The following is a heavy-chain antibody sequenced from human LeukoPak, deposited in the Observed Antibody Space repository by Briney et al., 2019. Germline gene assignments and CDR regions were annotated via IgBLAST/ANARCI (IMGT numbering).Heavy chain of an antibody. D-gene: IGHD3-10*01. CDR3: ARHVLLWFGEATQFDP. CDR1: GGSISSYY. J-gene: IGHJ5*02. V-gene: IGHV4-59*01. Sequence: SETLSLTCTVSGGSISSYYWSWIRQPPGKGLEWIGYIYYSGSTNYNPSLKSRVTISVDTSKNQFSLKLSSVTAADTAVYYCARHVLLWFGEATQFDPWGQGTLVTVSS. CDR2: IYYSGST.